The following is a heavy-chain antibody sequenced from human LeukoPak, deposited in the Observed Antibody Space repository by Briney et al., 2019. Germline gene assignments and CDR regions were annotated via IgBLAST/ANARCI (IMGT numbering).Heavy chain of an antibody. CDR1: GYTFTSHG. CDR2: ISAYNGNT. V-gene: IGHV1-18*01. D-gene: IGHD6-19*01. Sequence: GASVKVSCKASGYTFTSHGISWVRQAPGQGLEWMGWISAYNGNTNYAQKLQGRVTMTTDTSTSTAYMELRSLRSDDTAVYYCARDPNVKDIAVAGTDYYYGMDVWGQGTTVTVSS. J-gene: IGHJ6*02. CDR3: ARDPNVKDIAVAGTDYYYGMDV.